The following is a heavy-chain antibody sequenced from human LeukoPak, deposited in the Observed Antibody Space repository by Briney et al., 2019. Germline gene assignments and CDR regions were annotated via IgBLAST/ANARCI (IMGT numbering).Heavy chain of an antibody. Sequence: PGRSLRLSCAASGFTLSSYGMHWVRQAPGKGLEWVAVIWYDGSNKHYADSVKGRFTISRDNSKNTLYLQMNSLRAEDTAVYYCAKDLRFGELAPFDYWGQGTLVTVSS. CDR1: GFTLSSYG. CDR2: IWYDGSNK. CDR3: AKDLRFGELAPFDY. D-gene: IGHD3-10*01. V-gene: IGHV3-33*06. J-gene: IGHJ4*02.